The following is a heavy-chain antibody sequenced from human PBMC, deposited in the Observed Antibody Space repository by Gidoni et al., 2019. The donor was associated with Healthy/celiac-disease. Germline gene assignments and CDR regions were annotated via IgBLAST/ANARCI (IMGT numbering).Heavy chain of an antibody. CDR2: IWYDGSNK. D-gene: IGHD2-15*01. V-gene: IGHV3-33*01. Sequence: QVQLVESGGGVVQPGRSLRLSCAASGFTFSSYGMHWVRQAPGKGLGWVAVIWYDGSNKYYADSVKGRFTISRDNSKNTLYLQMNSLRAEDTAVYYCARVSGYCSGGSCYSYYYYGMDVWGQGTTVTVSS. CDR1: GFTFSSYG. CDR3: ARVSGYCSGGSCYSYYYYGMDV. J-gene: IGHJ6*02.